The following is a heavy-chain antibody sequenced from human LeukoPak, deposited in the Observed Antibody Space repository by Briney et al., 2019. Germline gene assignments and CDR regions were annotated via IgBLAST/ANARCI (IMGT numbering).Heavy chain of an antibody. CDR3: ATQYGLYGDTAYYFDY. D-gene: IGHD4-17*01. CDR2: IIPILGIA. V-gene: IGHV1-69*04. J-gene: IGHJ4*02. Sequence: SVKVSCKASGYTFTSYGISWVRQAPGQGLEWMGRIIPILGIANYAQKFQGRVTITADKSTSTAYMELSSLRSEDTAVYYCATQYGLYGDTAYYFDYWGQGTLVTVSS. CDR1: GYTFTSYG.